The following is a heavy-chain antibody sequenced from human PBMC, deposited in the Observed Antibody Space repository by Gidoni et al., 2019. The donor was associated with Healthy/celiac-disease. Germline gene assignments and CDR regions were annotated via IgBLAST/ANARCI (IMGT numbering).Heavy chain of an antibody. V-gene: IGHV3-23*01. J-gene: IGHJ4*02. D-gene: IGHD3-22*01. CDR1: GLPFSSYA. Sequence: EVPLLESGGGLVQPGGSLSLSCAASGLPFSSYAMIRSLQAPGKGLELVSAISGSGGSTYYADSVKGRFTISRDNSKTTLYLQMNSLRAEDTAVYYCAKEEGSGYYYFDYWGQGTLVTVSS. CDR2: ISGSGGST. CDR3: AKEEGSGYYYFDY.